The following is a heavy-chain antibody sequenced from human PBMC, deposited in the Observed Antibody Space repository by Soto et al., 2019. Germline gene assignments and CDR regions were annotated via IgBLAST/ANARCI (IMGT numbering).Heavy chain of an antibody. CDR3: AKDSVATMEQFDY. Sequence: PGGSLRLSCAASGFTFDDYAMHWVRQAPGKGLEWVSGISWNSGSIGYADSVKGRFTISRDNAENSLYLQMNSLRAEDTALYYCAKDSVATMEQFDYWGQGTLVTVSS. D-gene: IGHD5-12*01. CDR1: GFTFDDYA. CDR2: ISWNSGSI. J-gene: IGHJ4*02. V-gene: IGHV3-9*01.